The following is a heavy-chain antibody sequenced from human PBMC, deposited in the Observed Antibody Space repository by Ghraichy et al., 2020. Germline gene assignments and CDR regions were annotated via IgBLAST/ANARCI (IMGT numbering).Heavy chain of an antibody. V-gene: IGHV4-39*01. J-gene: IGHJ2*01. Sequence: SETCPSPALSLVPPSVPTTGAGSASPPGKGLEWIGSVYYSSYYNRSLQSRVSISVDSSKNQLSLTLTSVTAADTATYYCARQPGYSGSYWYFDLWGRGTVVTVSA. CDR3: ARQPGYSGSYWYFDL. CDR2: VYYSS. D-gene: IGHD5-12*01. CDR1: VPPSVPTT.